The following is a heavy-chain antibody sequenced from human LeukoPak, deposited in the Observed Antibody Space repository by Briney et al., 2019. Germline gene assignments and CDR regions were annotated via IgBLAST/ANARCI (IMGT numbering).Heavy chain of an antibody. CDR2: INPSGGST. CDR1: GYTFTSYY. Sequence: ASVKVSCKASGYTFTSYYMHWVRQAPGQGLEWMGIINPSGGSTSYAQKLQGRVTMTRDTSTSTVYMELSSLRSEDTAVYYCARGMGATSSYYYYYGMDVWGQGTTVTVSS. D-gene: IGHD1-26*01. CDR3: ARGMGATSSYYYYYGMDV. V-gene: IGHV1-46*01. J-gene: IGHJ6*02.